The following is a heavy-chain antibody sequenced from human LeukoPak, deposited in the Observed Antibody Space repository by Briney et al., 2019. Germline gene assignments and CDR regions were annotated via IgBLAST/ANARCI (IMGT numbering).Heavy chain of an antibody. CDR2: INPNSGGT. V-gene: IGHV1-2*02. CDR3: ARDPPDSVMSDQAVNYYYYYYMDV. Sequence: GTSVKVSCKASGYTFTGYYMHWVRQAPGQGLEWMGWINPNSGGTNYAQKFQGRVTMTRDTSISTAYMELSRLRSDDTAVYYCARDPPDSVMSDQAVNYYYYYYMDVWGKGTTVTVSS. D-gene: IGHD5/OR15-5a*01. J-gene: IGHJ6*03. CDR1: GYTFTGYY.